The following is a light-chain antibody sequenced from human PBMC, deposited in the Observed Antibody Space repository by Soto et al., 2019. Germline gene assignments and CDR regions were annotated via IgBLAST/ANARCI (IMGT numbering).Light chain of an antibody. CDR3: QQRTNWPGT. CDR2: DAF. CDR1: QSISTY. V-gene: IGKV3-11*01. Sequence: ETVLTQSPAILSLSPGERATLSCRASQSISTYLAWYQQKPGQAPRLLIYDAFNRATGIPTRFSGSGSGTDFTLTISSLEPEDFAVYYCQQRTNWPGTFGQGTKLEI. J-gene: IGKJ2*01.